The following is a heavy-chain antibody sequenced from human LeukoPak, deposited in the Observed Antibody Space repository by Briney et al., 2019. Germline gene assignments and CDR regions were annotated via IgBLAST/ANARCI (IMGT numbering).Heavy chain of an antibody. CDR2: TYYRSKWYR. J-gene: IGHJ5*02. D-gene: IGHD1-14*01. CDR3: ARGPGRFDP. Sequence: SQTLSLTCAVSGDSVSSNSAGWNWVRQSPSRGLEWLGRTYYRSKWYRHYAVSVKSRITINPDTSKNQFSLQLNSVTPEDTAVYYCARGPGRFDPWGQGTLVTVSS. CDR1: GDSVSSNSAG. V-gene: IGHV6-1*01.